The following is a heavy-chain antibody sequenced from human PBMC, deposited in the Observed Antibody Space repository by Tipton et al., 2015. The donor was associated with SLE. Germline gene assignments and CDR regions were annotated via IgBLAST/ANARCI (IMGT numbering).Heavy chain of an antibody. CDR1: GFTVSSNY. Sequence: GSLRLSCAASGFTVSSNYMSWVRQAPGKGLEWVSVIYSGGSTYYADSVKGRFTISRDNSKNTLYLQMNSLRAEDTAVYYCARAAAVAPSDNWFDPWGQGTLVTVSS. CDR2: IYSGGST. V-gene: IGHV3-53*05. D-gene: IGHD6-19*01. CDR3: ARAAAVAPSDNWFDP. J-gene: IGHJ5*02.